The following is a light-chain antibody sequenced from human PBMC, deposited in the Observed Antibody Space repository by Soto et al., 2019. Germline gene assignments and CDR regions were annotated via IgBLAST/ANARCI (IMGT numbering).Light chain of an antibody. CDR3: SSYISSSTPYV. J-gene: IGLJ1*01. CDR2: EVS. V-gene: IGLV2-14*01. Sequence: QSALIQPASVSGTPGQSITISCTGSNSDVGIYDFVSWYQHHPGRAPKLIVSEVSHRPSGVSNRFSGSKSGNTASLTISGLQAEDEGDYYCSSYISSSTPYVFGTGTKVTVL. CDR1: NSDVGIYDF.